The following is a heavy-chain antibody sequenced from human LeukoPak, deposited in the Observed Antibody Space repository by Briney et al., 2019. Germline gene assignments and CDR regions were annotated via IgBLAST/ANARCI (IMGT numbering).Heavy chain of an antibody. CDR1: GFTFSSYS. Sequence: GGSLRLSCAASGFTFSSYSMNWVRQAPGKGPEWVSGLGSDGRTHYRDSVKGRFTISRDNSKNTIYLQMNSLRVEDTALYYCAKDILGWTFDSWGPGTLVTVSP. CDR3: AKDILGWTFDS. J-gene: IGHJ4*02. D-gene: IGHD2-15*01. CDR2: LGSDGRT. V-gene: IGHV3-23*01.